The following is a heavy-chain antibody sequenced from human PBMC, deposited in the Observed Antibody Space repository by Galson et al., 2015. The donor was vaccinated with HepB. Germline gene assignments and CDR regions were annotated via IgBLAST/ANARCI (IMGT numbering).Heavy chain of an antibody. D-gene: IGHD3-22*01. CDR2: IWYDGSRQ. Sequence: SLRLSCAASGFTFNTYSIHWVRQAPGKGLEWVAVIWYDGSRQYYADYVKGRFTISRDNSKNTVYLEINSLRAEDTAVYYCARDFSPTNRVIGGRGGLNYWGQGTLVTVSS. CDR3: ARDFSPTNRVIGGRGGLNY. CDR1: GFTFNTYS. J-gene: IGHJ4*02. V-gene: IGHV3-33*01.